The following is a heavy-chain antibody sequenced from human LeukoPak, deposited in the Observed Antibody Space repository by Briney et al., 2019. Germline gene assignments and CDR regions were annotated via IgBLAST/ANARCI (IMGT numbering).Heavy chain of an antibody. CDR3: ASFPSIAAPFDY. CDR2: ISSSSSYI. J-gene: IGHJ4*02. CDR1: GFTFSSYS. D-gene: IGHD6-6*01. V-gene: IGHV3-21*01. Sequence: GGSLRLSCAASGFTFSSYSMNWVRQAPGKGLEWVSSISSSSSYIYYADSVKGRFTISRDNAKNSLYLQMNSLRAEDTAVYYCASFPSIAAPFDYWGQGTLVTVSS.